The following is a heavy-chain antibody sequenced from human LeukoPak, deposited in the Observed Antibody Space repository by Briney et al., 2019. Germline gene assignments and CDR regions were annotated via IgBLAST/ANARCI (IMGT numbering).Heavy chain of an antibody. Sequence: PSETLSLTCAVSGGSISSDYWSWIRQPPGKVLEFIGFIYYSGSTNYNPSLKSRVTISVDPSKKHFSLRLSSVTAADTAVYYCARGTVTTSWGWDPWGQGTLVTVSS. CDR1: GGSISSDY. J-gene: IGHJ5*02. CDR3: ARGTVTTSWGWDP. D-gene: IGHD4-17*01. CDR2: IYYSGST. V-gene: IGHV4-59*01.